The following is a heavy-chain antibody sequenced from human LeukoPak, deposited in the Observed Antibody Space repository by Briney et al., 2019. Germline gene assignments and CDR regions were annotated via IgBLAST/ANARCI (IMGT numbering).Heavy chain of an antibody. Sequence: SETLSLTCTVSGGSISNYYWSWIRQPPGKGLEWIGYIYYSGSTNYNPSLKSRVTISVDTSKNQFSLKLSSVTAADTAVYYCARAKAGIRFLEWLSHYDAFDIWGQGTMVTVSS. V-gene: IGHV4-59*01. CDR3: ARAKAGIRFLEWLSHYDAFDI. CDR1: GGSISNYY. J-gene: IGHJ3*02. CDR2: IYYSGST. D-gene: IGHD3-3*01.